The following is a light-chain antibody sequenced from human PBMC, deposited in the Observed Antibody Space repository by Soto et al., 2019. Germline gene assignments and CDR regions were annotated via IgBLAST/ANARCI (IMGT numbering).Light chain of an antibody. Sequence: QSVLTQPPSVSAAPGQMVTISCSGSSSNIGNNYVSWYRHLPGTAPKLLIYDNNKRPSGIPDRFSGSKSGTSATLGITGLQTGDEADYYCGTWDSSLSAEIFGGGTKLTVL. CDR2: DNN. CDR3: GTWDSSLSAEI. CDR1: SSNIGNNY. V-gene: IGLV1-51*01. J-gene: IGLJ2*01.